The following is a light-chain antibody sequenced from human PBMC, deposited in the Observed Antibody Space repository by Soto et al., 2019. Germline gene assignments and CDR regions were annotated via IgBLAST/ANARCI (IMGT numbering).Light chain of an antibody. CDR2: EVS. Sequence: QSALTQPASVSGSPGQSITISCNGNNSDVGGYNFVSWYQQYPGKAPKLIIYEVSNRPSGVSNRFSGSKSGNTASLTISGLQAEDEGDYYCSSYTSSHTVVFGGGTKLTVL. J-gene: IGLJ2*01. V-gene: IGLV2-14*01. CDR1: NSDVGGYNF. CDR3: SSYTSSHTVV.